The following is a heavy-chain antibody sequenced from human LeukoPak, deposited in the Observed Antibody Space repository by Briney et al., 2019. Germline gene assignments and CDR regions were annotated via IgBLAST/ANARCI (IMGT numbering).Heavy chain of an antibody. CDR1: GFTFSSSG. V-gene: IGHV3-30*18. CDR3: AKDPSSSWSLYYFDY. D-gene: IGHD6-13*01. Sequence: GGSLRLSCTASGFTFSSSGMHWVRQAPGKGLEWVAIISYDGRDKYYADSVKGRFTISRDNPKNMLFLQMNSLRAEDTAVYYCAKDPSSSWSLYYFDYWGQGTLVTVSS. CDR2: ISYDGRDK. J-gene: IGHJ4*02.